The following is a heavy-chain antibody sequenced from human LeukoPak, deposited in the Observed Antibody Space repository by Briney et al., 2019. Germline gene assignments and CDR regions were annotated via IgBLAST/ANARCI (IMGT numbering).Heavy chain of an antibody. CDR3: ASGGNLVY. V-gene: IGHV3-30*03. Sequence: GGSLRLSCAASGFTFSSYGMHWVRQAPGKGLEWVAVISYDGSNKYYADSVKGRFTISRDNSKNTLYLQMNSLRAEDTAVYYCASGGNLVYWGQGTLVTVSS. D-gene: IGHD4-23*01. CDR2: ISYDGSNK. CDR1: GFTFSSYG. J-gene: IGHJ4*02.